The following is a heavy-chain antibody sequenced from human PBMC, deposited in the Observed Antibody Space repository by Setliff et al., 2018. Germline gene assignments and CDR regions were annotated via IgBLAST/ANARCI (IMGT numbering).Heavy chain of an antibody. CDR2: ITVSGVTT. CDR3: ARHLARGMQIFGVAPRFGY. Sequence: GGSLRLSCAVSGFTFNKYAMTWVRQAPGKGLEWGSSITVSGVTTLYADSVKGRFTISRDNANNSLYLQMESLKAEDTAVYYCARHLARGMQIFGVAPRFGYWGQGTLVTVSS. V-gene: IGHV3-23*01. CDR1: GFTFNKYA. D-gene: IGHD3-3*01. J-gene: IGHJ4*02.